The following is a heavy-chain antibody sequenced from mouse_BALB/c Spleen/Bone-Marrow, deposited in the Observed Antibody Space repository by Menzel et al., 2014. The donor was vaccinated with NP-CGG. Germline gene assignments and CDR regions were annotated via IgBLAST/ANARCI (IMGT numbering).Heavy chain of an antibody. J-gene: IGHJ2*01. CDR2: ISSGGSYT. Sequence: EVQLVESGGDLVKPGGSLKLSCVASGFTFSSYGMSWVRQTPDKRLEWVATISSGGSYTYYPDSVKGRFTISRDNAKNTLYLQMSSLESEDTAMYYCGRNYYGSSYYFDYWGQGTTLTVSS. V-gene: IGHV5-6*01. D-gene: IGHD1-1*01. CDR3: GRNYYGSSYYFDY. CDR1: GFTFSSYG.